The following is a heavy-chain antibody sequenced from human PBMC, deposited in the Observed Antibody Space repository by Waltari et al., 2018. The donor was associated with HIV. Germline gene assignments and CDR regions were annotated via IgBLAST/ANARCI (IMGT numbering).Heavy chain of an antibody. V-gene: IGHV3-74*01. J-gene: IGHJ4*02. D-gene: IGHD3-16*01. CDR2: INLCGSTT. CDR1: GFTFTSYW. CDR3: ARDFRSPKGDFDY. Sequence: EVQLVESGGGSVQPGGSLRLSCAASGFTFTSYWMHWVRQAPGKGLVWVSSINLCGSTTTYAVSVKGRFTIARDNAKSTLYLQMSSLRAEDTAMYYCARDFRSPKGDFDYWGQGTLVSVSS.